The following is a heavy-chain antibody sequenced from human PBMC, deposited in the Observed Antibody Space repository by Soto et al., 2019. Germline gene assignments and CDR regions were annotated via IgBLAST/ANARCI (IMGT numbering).Heavy chain of an antibody. Sequence: GASVKVSCKASGYTFTSYGISWVRQAPGQGLEWMGWISAYNGNTNYAQKLQGRVTMTTDTSTSTAYMELRRLRSDDTAVYYCARDAPRSIYHIAAAGTNWFDPWGQGTLVTVSS. CDR2: ISAYNGNT. CDR1: GYTFTSYG. D-gene: IGHD6-13*01. CDR3: ARDAPRSIYHIAAAGTNWFDP. J-gene: IGHJ5*02. V-gene: IGHV1-18*01.